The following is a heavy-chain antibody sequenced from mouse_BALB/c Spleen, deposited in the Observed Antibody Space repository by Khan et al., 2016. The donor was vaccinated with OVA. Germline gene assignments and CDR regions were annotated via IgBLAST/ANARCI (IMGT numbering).Heavy chain of an antibody. J-gene: IGHJ1*01. CDR2: ISSGSTYT. Sequence: EVELVESGGGLVRPGGSLKLSFAASGFSFTSYTMSWVRQTPEKRLEWVATISSGSTYTYYPDSVKGRFTISRDNAKNTLYLQMSSLKSEDTAMYYCTRDGNYAHWYFDVWGAGTTVTVSS. CDR1: GFSFTSYT. D-gene: IGHD2-1*01. CDR3: TRDGNYAHWYFDV. V-gene: IGHV5-6-4*01.